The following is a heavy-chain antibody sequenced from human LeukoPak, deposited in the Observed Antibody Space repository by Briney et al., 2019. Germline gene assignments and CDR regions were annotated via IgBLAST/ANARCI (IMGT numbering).Heavy chain of an antibody. CDR3: AKGGFGGIAAAQLDY. CDR2: IRYDGSNK. J-gene: IGHJ4*02. CDR1: GITFSTYG. D-gene: IGHD6-13*01. V-gene: IGHV3-30*02. Sequence: GGSLRLSCAASGITFSTYGMHWVRQAPGKGLEWVAFIRYDGSNKYYADSVKGRFTISRDHSKNTVYLQMNSLRAEDTALYYCAKGGFGGIAAAQLDYWGQGTLVTVSS.